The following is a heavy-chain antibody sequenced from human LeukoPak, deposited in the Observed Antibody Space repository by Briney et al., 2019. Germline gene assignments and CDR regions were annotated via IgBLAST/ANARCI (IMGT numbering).Heavy chain of an antibody. CDR2: IIPILDIT. D-gene: IGHD4-23*01. CDR3: ARVPPDYGGNLYQIDY. V-gene: IGHV1-69*04. Sequence: SVKVSCKASGGTFNNYAFSWVRQAPGQGLEWMGRIIPILDITNYAQKFQGRVTITADKSIDTAYMELSSLRSEDTAVYYCARVPPDYGGNLYQIDYWGQGTLVTVSS. CDR1: GGTFNNYA. J-gene: IGHJ4*02.